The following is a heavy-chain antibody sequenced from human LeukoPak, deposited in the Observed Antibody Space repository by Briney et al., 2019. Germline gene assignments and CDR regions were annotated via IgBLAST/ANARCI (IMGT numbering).Heavy chain of an antibody. Sequence: PSETLSLTCAVYGGSFSGYYWSWIRQPPGKGLEWIGEINHSGSTNYNPSLKSRVTISVDTSKNQFSLKLSSVTAADTAVYYCARGLGYSYSSDYWGQGTLVTVSS. J-gene: IGHJ4*02. V-gene: IGHV4-34*01. CDR1: GGSFSGYY. D-gene: IGHD5-18*01. CDR2: INHSGST. CDR3: ARGLGYSYSSDY.